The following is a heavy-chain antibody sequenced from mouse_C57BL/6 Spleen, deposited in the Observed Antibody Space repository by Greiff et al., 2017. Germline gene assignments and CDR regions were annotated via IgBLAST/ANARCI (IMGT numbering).Heavy chain of an antibody. J-gene: IGHJ2*01. D-gene: IGHD3-2*02. CDR3: ARDSSGYFDY. V-gene: IGHV5-4*01. CDR2: ISDGGSYS. CDR1: GFTFSSYA. Sequence: DVKLVASGGGLVKPGGSLKLSCAASGFTFSSYAMSWVRQTPEKRLEWVATISDGGSYSYYPDNVKGRFTISRENAKNNLYQQMSHLKSEDTAMYYCARDSSGYFDYWGQGTTLTVSS.